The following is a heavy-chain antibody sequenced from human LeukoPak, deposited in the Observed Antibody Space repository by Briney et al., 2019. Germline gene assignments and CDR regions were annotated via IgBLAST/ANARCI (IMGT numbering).Heavy chain of an antibody. Sequence: TAGGSLRLSCAASGFTFSYTWMNWVRQAPGKGLEWVGRIKSKSDGGTSDYAAPVKGRFTISGDDSRNTVYLEMNSLKTEDAAVYYCTTNYGSGSYLSPNFDCWGQGTLVTVSS. J-gene: IGHJ4*02. CDR2: IKSKSDGGTS. D-gene: IGHD3-10*01. CDR3: TTNYGSGSYLSPNFDC. V-gene: IGHV3-15*01. CDR1: GFTFSYTW.